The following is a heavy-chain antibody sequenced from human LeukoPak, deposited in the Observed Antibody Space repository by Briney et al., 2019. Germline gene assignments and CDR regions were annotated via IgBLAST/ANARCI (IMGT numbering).Heavy chain of an antibody. Sequence: GGSLRLSFAASGFTFSSYAMHWVRQAPGKGPEWVAVISYDGSNKYYADSVKGRFTISRDNSKNTLYLQMNSLRAEDTAVYYCARDGPWIQLWLPSRGYFDYWGQGTLVTVSS. D-gene: IGHD5-18*01. V-gene: IGHV3-30-3*01. J-gene: IGHJ4*02. CDR3: ARDGPWIQLWLPSRGYFDY. CDR1: GFTFSSYA. CDR2: ISYDGSNK.